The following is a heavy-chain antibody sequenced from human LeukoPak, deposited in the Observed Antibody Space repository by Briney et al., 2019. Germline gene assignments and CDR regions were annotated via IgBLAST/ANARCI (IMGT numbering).Heavy chain of an antibody. V-gene: IGHV3-74*01. Sequence: GGSLRLSCAASGFTFSSYSMNWVRQAPGKGLVWVSRINSDGSSTIYADSVKGRFTISRDNSKNIVYLQMNSLRAEDTAVYYCAEDHASGAFGYWGQGALVTVSS. CDR2: INSDGSST. D-gene: IGHD3-10*01. J-gene: IGHJ4*02. CDR1: GFTFSSYS. CDR3: AEDHASGAFGY.